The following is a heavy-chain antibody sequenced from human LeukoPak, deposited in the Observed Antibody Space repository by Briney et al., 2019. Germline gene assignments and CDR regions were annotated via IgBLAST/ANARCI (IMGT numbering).Heavy chain of an antibody. D-gene: IGHD3-10*01. Sequence: GGSLRLSCAASGFTVSSNYMSWVRQAPGKGLECVSVIGSDGRTYYADSVKGRFTISRDNSKNTLYLQMNSLRAEDTAVYYCAKGKDYGSGGTNFDYWGQGTLVTVSS. V-gene: IGHV3-53*01. J-gene: IGHJ4*02. CDR3: AKGKDYGSGGTNFDY. CDR1: GFTVSSNY. CDR2: IGSDGRT.